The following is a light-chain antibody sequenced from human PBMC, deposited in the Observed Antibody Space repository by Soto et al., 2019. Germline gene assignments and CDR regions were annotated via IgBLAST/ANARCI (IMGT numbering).Light chain of an antibody. CDR2: AAS. CDR3: QQYYSIPT. CDR1: QSISSY. Sequence: DIQMTQSPSSLSASVGDIVTITFRASQSISSYLNWYQQKPGKAPKLLIYAASSLQSGVPSRFSGSGSGTDFTLTISSLQAEDVAVYYCQQYYSIPTFGQGTKVDIK. V-gene: IGKV1-39*01. J-gene: IGKJ1*01.